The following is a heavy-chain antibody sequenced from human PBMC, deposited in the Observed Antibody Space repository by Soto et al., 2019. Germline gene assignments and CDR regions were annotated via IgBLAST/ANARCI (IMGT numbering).Heavy chain of an antibody. D-gene: IGHD6-19*01. Sequence: VQLVESGGGVVQPGRSLRLSCAASRFTFSDYAMHWVRQAPGEGLEWVAVVSHDGRNTHYAASVKGRLTISRDSSKXXXXXXXXXXXXXXTXXXXXXXXGRQWLVTSDLNYWGQGALVTVSS. J-gene: IGHJ4*02. CDR3: XXXGRQWLVTSDLNY. CDR2: VSHDGRNT. CDR1: RFTFSDYA. V-gene: IGHV3-30*03.